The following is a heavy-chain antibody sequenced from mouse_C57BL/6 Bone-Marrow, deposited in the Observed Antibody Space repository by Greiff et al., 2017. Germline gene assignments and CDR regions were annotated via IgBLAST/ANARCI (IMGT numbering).Heavy chain of an antibody. J-gene: IGHJ4*01. Sequence: QVQLQQSGAELVKPGASVKLSCKASGYTFTEYTIHWVKQRSGQGLEWIGWFYPGSGSIKYNEKFKDKATLTADKSSSTVYMELSRLTSEDSAVYFRARHEKGRNDYYYAMDYWGQGTSVTVSS. V-gene: IGHV1-62-2*01. CDR2: FYPGSGSI. D-gene: IGHD2-4*01. CDR3: ARHEKGRNDYYYAMDY. CDR1: GYTFTEYT.